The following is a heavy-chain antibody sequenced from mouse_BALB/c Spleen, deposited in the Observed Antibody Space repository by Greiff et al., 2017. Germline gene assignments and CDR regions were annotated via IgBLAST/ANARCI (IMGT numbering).Heavy chain of an antibody. CDR3: ARDDGYPPYYYAMDY. V-gene: IGHV5-15*02. CDR1: GFTFSDYG. D-gene: IGHD2-3*01. J-gene: IGHJ4*01. CDR2: ISNLAYSI. Sequence: EVMLVESGGGLVQPGGSRKLSCAASGFTFSDYGMAWVRQAPGKGPEWVAFISNLAYSIYYADTVTGRFTISRENAKNTLYLEMSSLRSEDTAMYYCARDDGYPPYYYAMDYWGQGTSVTVSS.